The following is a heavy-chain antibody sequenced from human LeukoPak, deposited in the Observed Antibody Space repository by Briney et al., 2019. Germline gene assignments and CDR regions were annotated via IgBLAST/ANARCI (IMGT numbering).Heavy chain of an antibody. V-gene: IGHV4-30-4*01. CDR1: GGSINNPDHY. J-gene: IGHJ4*02. CDR2: IYYSGST. Sequence: PSETLSLTCTVSGGSINNPDHYWTWIRQPPGKGLEWIGYIYYSGSTYYSPSLKSRVTISIDTSKNRFSLNLDSVTAADTAVYYCARKHRSTYYYADWGQGTLVTVSS. CDR3: ARKHRSTYYYAD. D-gene: IGHD1-14*01.